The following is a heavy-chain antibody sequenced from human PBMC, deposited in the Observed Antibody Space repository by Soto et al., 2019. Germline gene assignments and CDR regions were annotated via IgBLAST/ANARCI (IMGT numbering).Heavy chain of an antibody. CDR3: ARGQRFSDWFDP. CDR1: GGSITSYH. V-gene: IGHV4-4*07. Sequence: PSETLSLTCVVSGGSITSYHWSWIRQFPGKGLEWIGRVYSSGGTHYNSSLKSRVTISLDTSKNQFSLRLISVTAADTAVYYCARGQRFSDWFDPWGQGTLVTVSS. D-gene: IGHD3-3*01. J-gene: IGHJ5*02. CDR2: VYSSGGT.